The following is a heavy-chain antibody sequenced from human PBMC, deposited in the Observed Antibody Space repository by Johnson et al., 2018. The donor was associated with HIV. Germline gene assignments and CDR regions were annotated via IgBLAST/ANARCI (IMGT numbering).Heavy chain of an antibody. D-gene: IGHD4-17*01. CDR2: ISSGSSNI. J-gene: IGHJ3*02. Sequence: QVQLVESGGGVVQPGRSLRLSCAASGFTFSDYYMSWIRQAPGKGLEWVSYISSGSSNIYYADSVKGRFTLTRDNAKNSLYLQMNSLRVEDTALYYCARPADYGDYSRDAFDIWGQGTMVTVSS. CDR1: GFTFSDYY. V-gene: IGHV3-11*04. CDR3: ARPADYGDYSRDAFDI.